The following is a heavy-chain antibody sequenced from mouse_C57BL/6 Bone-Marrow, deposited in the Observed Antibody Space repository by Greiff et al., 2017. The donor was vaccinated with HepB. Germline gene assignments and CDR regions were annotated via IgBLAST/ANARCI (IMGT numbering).Heavy chain of an antibody. Sequence: VKLQQSGAELVRPGASVTLSCKASGYTFTDYEMHWVKQTPVHGLEWIGAIDPETGGTAYNQKFKGKAILTADKSSSTAYMELRSLTSEASAVYYCTGDYDYEYYFDDWGQGTTLTVSS. CDR1: GYTFTDYE. V-gene: IGHV1-15*01. D-gene: IGHD2-4*01. CDR2: IDPETGGT. J-gene: IGHJ2*01. CDR3: TGDYDYEYYFDD.